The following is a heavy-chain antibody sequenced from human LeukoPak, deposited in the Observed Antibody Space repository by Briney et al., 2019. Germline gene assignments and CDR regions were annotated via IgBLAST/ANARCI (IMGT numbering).Heavy chain of an antibody. CDR2: IYSGGST. V-gene: IGHV3-53*01. CDR3: AKEYGDFPFDY. Sequence: GGSLRLSCAASGFTVSSNYMSWVRQAPGKGLEWVSVIYSGGSTYYADSVKGRFTISRDNPKNTLYLQLNSLRAEDTAVYYCAKEYGDFPFDYWGQGTLVTVSS. CDR1: GFTVSSNY. D-gene: IGHD4-17*01. J-gene: IGHJ4*02.